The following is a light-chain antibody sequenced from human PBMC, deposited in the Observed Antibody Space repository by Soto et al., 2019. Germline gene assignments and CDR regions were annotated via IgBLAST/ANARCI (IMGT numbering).Light chain of an antibody. CDR1: IRDIVSYDY. CDR3: SSYTRSGILV. CDR2: EVS. Sequence: QSALTQPASVSGSPGQSITISCTGTIRDIVSYDYVSWYQQHPGKAPKVVIYEVSNRPSGVSNRFSGSKSANTASLTISGLQPEDEADYYCSSYTRSGILVFGTGTKLTVL. J-gene: IGLJ1*01. V-gene: IGLV2-14*01.